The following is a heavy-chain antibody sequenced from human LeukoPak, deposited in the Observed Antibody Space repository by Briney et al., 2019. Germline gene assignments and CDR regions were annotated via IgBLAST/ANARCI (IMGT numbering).Heavy chain of an antibody. CDR2: ISSSSSYI. V-gene: IGHV3-21*01. D-gene: IGHD2-2*02. J-gene: IGHJ4*02. Sequence: GGSLRLSCAASGFTFSSYAMSWVRQAPGKGLEWVSSISSSSSYIYYADSVKGRFTISRDNAKNSLYLQMNSLRAEDTAVYYCAGLYCSSTSCYIGYDYWGQGTLVTVSS. CDR1: GFTFSSYA. CDR3: AGLYCSSTSCYIGYDY.